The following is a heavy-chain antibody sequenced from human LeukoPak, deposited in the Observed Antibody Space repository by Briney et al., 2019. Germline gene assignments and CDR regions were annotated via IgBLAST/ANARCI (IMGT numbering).Heavy chain of an antibody. CDR1: GFTFSNYG. CDR2: ISYDGSNK. D-gene: IGHD4-23*01. CDR3: AKDPDHGGNSGCFDY. Sequence: PGTSLRLSCAASGFTFSNYGMHWVRQAPGKGLEWVAVISYDGSNKYYVDSVKGRFTISRDNSKNTLYLQMNSLRAEDTAVYYCAKDPDHGGNSGCFDYWGQGTLVTVSS. J-gene: IGHJ4*02. V-gene: IGHV3-30*18.